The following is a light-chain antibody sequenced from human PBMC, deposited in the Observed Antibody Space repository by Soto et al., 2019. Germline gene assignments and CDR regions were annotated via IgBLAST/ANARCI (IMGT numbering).Light chain of an antibody. CDR3: QQYSSYFRA. J-gene: IGKJ1*01. V-gene: IGKV1-5*01. CDR1: QGISHF. Sequence: DIQMTQSPSSLSASVGDRVTITCRASQGISHFLAWYQQKPGEVAKLLIYDASNLQSGVASRFSGSGSGTDFTLTISGLQPDDFTTYYCQQYSSYFRAFGQGTKVDI. CDR2: DAS.